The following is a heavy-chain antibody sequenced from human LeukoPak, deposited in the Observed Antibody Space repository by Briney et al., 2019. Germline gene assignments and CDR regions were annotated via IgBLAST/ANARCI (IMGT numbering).Heavy chain of an antibody. Sequence: SVKVSCKASGGTFSSYAISWVRQAPGQGLEWLGGIIPIFGTANYAQKFQGRVTITTDETTSTAYMELSSLRSEDTAVYYCAREGYCTNGVCYTRAFDIWGQGTMVTVSS. J-gene: IGHJ3*02. V-gene: IGHV1-69*05. CDR2: IIPIFGTA. CDR3: AREGYCTNGVCYTRAFDI. CDR1: GGTFSSYA. D-gene: IGHD2-8*01.